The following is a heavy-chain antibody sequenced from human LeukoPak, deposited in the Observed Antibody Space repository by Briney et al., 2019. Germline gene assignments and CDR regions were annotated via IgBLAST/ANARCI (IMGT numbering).Heavy chain of an antibody. J-gene: IGHJ4*02. D-gene: IGHD2-15*01. CDR1: GGSIRGYY. CDR3: AREWVAATIDY. CDR2: IYSSGST. Sequence: SETLSLTCNVSGGSIRGYYWSWIRQPPGKGLEWIGYIYSSGSTNYNPSLKSRVTMSVDTSKNQFSLKVSSVTAADTAVYYCAREWVAATIDYWGQGTLVTASS. V-gene: IGHV4-59*01.